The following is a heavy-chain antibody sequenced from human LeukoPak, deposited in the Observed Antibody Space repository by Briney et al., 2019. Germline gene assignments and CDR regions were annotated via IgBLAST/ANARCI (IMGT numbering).Heavy chain of an antibody. J-gene: IGHJ4*02. CDR2: INHSGST. CDR3: ARGKAARPLDY. D-gene: IGHD6-6*01. CDR1: GGSFSGYY. V-gene: IGHV4-34*01. Sequence: PSETLSLTCAVYGGSFSGYYWSWIRQPPGKGLEWIGEINHSGSTNYNPSLKSRVTILVDTSKNQFSLKLSSVTAADTAVYYCARGKAARPLDYWGQGTLVTVSS.